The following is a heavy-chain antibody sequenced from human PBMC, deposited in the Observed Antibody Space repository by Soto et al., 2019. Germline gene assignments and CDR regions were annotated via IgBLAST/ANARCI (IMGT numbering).Heavy chain of an antibody. D-gene: IGHD3-22*01. CDR3: ARVQYDSSGCSTFDI. J-gene: IGHJ3*02. CDR2: ISANNGNT. V-gene: IGHV1-18*01. CDR1: GYTFTSYG. Sequence: ASVKVSCKASGYTFTSYGISWVRQAPGQGLEWMGWISANNGNTNYAQNLQGRVTMTTDTSTSTAYMELRSLRSDDTAVYYCARVQYDSSGCSTFDIWGQGTMVTVSS.